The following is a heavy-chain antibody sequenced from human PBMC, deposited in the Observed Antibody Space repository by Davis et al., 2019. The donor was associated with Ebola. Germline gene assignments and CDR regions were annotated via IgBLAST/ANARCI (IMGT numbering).Heavy chain of an antibody. Sequence: PSETLSLTCTVSGGSISSYYWSWIRQPPGKGLEWIGYIYYSGSTNYNPSLKSRVTISVDTSKNQFSLKLSSVTAADTAVYYCARVNQGKQWLYGGYFQHWGQGTLVTVSS. CDR2: IYYSGST. V-gene: IGHV4-59*01. CDR3: ARVNQGKQWLYGGYFQH. CDR1: GGSISSYY. D-gene: IGHD6-19*01. J-gene: IGHJ1*01.